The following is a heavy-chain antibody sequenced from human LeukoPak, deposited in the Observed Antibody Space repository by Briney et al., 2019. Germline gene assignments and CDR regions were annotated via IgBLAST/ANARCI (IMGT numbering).Heavy chain of an antibody. CDR2: ISDSGGST. J-gene: IGHJ4*02. V-gene: IGHV3-23*01. D-gene: IGHD3-16*02. CDR1: GFTFSNYA. CDR3: AKDRDDYVWGSYPQPFDY. Sequence: GGSLRLSCAASGFTFSNYAMSWVRQAPGKGLEWVSAISDSGGSTYYTDSVKGRFTISRDNSKNTLYLQMNSLRAEDTAVYYCAKDRDDYVWGSYPQPFDYWGQGTLVTVSS.